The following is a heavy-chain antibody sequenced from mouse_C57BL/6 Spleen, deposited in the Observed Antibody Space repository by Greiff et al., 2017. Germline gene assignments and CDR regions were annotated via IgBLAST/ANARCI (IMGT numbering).Heavy chain of an antibody. Sequence: VKLMESGPGLVQPSQSLSITCTVSGFSLTSYGVHWVRQSPGKGLEWLGVIWSGGSTDYNAAFISRLSISKDNSKSQVFFKMNSLQADDTAIYYCARNGGYYGEWYFDVWGTGTTVTVSS. V-gene: IGHV2-2*01. CDR3: ARNGGYYGEWYFDV. CDR2: IWSGGST. CDR1: GFSLTSYG. D-gene: IGHD1-1*01. J-gene: IGHJ1*03.